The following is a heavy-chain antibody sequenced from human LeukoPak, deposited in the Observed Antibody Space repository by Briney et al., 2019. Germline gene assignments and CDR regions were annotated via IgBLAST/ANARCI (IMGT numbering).Heavy chain of an antibody. CDR1: GGTFSSYA. CDR3: ARDPTMQGYYYDSTS. CDR2: IIPILGIA. J-gene: IGHJ1*01. D-gene: IGHD3-22*01. Sequence: ASVKVSCKASGGTFSSYAISWVRQAPGQGLEWMGRIIPILGIANYAQKFQGRVTITADKSTSTAYMELSSLRSEDTAVYYCARDPTMQGYYYDSTSWGQGTLVTVSS. V-gene: IGHV1-69*04.